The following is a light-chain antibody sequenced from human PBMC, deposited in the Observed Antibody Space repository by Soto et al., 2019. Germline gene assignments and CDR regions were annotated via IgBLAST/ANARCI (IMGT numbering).Light chain of an antibody. CDR3: SSYTSISTLYV. CDR1: NSDVGGYNY. CDR2: EVS. J-gene: IGLJ1*01. Sequence: QSVLTQPASVSGSPGQSITISCTGTNSDVGGYNYVPWYQHHPGKAPELMIYEVSHRPSGVSNRFSGSKSDNTASLTISGLQAEDEADYYCSSYTSISTLYVFGTGTKSPS. V-gene: IGLV2-14*01.